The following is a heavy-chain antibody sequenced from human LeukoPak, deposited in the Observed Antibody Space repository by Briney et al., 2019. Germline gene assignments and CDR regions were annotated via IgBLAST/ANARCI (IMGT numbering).Heavy chain of an antibody. D-gene: IGHD6-6*01. Sequence: ASVKVSCKASGYTFTDYYLHWVRQAPGQGLEWMGWINPNSGGTNYAQKFQGRVTMTRDTSISTAYMELSRLRSDDTAVYYCARTDAGIAARTYYYYGMDVWGQGTTVTVSS. CDR1: GYTFTDYY. CDR2: INPNSGGT. V-gene: IGHV1-2*02. CDR3: ARTDAGIAARTYYYYGMDV. J-gene: IGHJ6*02.